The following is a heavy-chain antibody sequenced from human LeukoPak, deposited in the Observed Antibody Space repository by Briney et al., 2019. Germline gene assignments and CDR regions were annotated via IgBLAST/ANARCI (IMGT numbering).Heavy chain of an antibody. V-gene: IGHV3-23*01. CDR1: GFTFSSYA. J-gene: IGHJ4*02. CDR2: ISGSGGST. Sequence: PGGSLRLSCAASGFTFSSYAMSWVRQAPGKGLEWVSAISGSGGSTYYADSVKGRFTISRDNSKNTLYLQMNSLRAEDTAVYYCANGYYDFWSGYSYFDYWGQGTLVTVSS. CDR3: ANGYYDFWSGYSYFDY. D-gene: IGHD3-3*01.